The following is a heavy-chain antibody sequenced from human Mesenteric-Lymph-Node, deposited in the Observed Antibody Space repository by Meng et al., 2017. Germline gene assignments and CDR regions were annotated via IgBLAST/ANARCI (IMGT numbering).Heavy chain of an antibody. J-gene: IGHJ4*02. CDR2: IYWNDDN. CDR3: AHYGSGTYYYPFDY. Sequence: SGPTLVKPPQTLTLTCTFSGFSLSTSGVGVGWFRQPPGKALEWLALIYWNDDNRYSPSLKSRLTITKDTSKNQVVLTMTNMDPVDTATYYCAHYGSGTYYYPFDYWGQGTLVTVSS. D-gene: IGHD3-10*01. V-gene: IGHV2-5*01. CDR1: GFSLSTSGVG.